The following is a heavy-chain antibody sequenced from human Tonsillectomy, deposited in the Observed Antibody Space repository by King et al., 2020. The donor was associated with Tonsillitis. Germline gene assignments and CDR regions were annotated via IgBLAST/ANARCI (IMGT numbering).Heavy chain of an antibody. D-gene: IGHD7-27*01. CDR3: AGDRLGNWGFLDL. CDR2: IYASGSS. Sequence: QLQESGPGLVKPSETLSLTCTVSGGSVSGYYWNWVRQSAGKGLGWIGRIYASGSSNYNPSLKSRVTMSVDRSKNQFSLKLNSVPAAETAEYYCAGDRLGNWGFLDLWGQGTMVAVSS. J-gene: IGHJ3*01. V-gene: IGHV4-4*07. CDR1: GGSVSGYY.